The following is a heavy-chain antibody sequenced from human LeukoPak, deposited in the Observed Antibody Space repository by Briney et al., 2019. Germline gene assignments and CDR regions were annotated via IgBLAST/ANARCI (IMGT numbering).Heavy chain of an antibody. CDR1: GFTFSSYW. Sequence: GGSLRLSCAASGFTFSSYWMSWVRQAPGKGLEWVANIKQDGSEKYYVDSVKGRFTISRDNAKNSLYLQMNSLRAEDTAVYYCARATYYYGSGSYWPFDYWGQGTLVTVSS. CDR3: ARATYYYGSGSYWPFDY. D-gene: IGHD3-10*01. J-gene: IGHJ4*02. V-gene: IGHV3-7*04. CDR2: IKQDGSEK.